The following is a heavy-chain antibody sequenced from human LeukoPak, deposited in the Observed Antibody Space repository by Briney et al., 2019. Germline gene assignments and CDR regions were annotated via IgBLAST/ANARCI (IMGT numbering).Heavy chain of an antibody. D-gene: IGHD6-13*01. CDR1: GYTFTGYY. J-gene: IGHJ3*02. V-gene: IGHV1-2*02. CDR2: INPNSGGT. CDR3: ARSIAAAGDAFDI. Sequence: GASVKVSCKASGYTFTGYYMHWVRQAPGQGLEWMGWINPNSGGTNYAQKFQGRVTMTRDTSSSTAYMELSRLRSDDTAVYYCARSIAAAGDAFDIWGQGTMVTVSS.